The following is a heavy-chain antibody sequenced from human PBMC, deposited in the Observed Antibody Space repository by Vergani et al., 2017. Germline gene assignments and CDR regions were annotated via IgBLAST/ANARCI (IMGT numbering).Heavy chain of an antibody. CDR1: GFTFSSYA. Sequence: EVQLLESGGGLVQPGGSLRLSCAASGFTFSSYAMSWVRQAPGKGLGWVSAISGSGGSTYYADSVEGRFTISRDNSKNTLYLQMNSLRAEDTAVYYCARKGVETAMVYYFDYWGQGTLVTVSS. CDR3: ARKGVETAMVYYFDY. J-gene: IGHJ4*02. D-gene: IGHD5-18*01. CDR2: ISGSGGST. V-gene: IGHV3-23*01.